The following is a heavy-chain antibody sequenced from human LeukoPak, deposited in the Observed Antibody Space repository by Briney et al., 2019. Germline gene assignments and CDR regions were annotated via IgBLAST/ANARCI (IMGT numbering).Heavy chain of an antibody. J-gene: IGHJ4*02. D-gene: IGHD1-26*01. Sequence: PGGSLRLSCAASGFTFDDYAMHWVRQAPGKGLEWVSGISWNSGSIGYADSVKGRFTISRDNAKNSLYLQMNSLRAEDTALYYCASGSYLEYYFDYWGQGTLVTVSS. CDR3: ASGSYLEYYFDY. V-gene: IGHV3-9*01. CDR1: GFTFDDYA. CDR2: ISWNSGSI.